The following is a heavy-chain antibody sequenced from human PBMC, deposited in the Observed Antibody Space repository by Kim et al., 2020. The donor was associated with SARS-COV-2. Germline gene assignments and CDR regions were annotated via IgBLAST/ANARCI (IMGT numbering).Heavy chain of an antibody. CDR1: GFTFSSYA. J-gene: IGHJ6*02. CDR3: ARDGAITIFGVVAHSHYGMDV. V-gene: IGHV3-30*04. CDR2: ISYDGSNK. Sequence: GGSLRLSCAASGFTFSSYAMHWVRQAPGKGLEWVAVISYDGSNKYYVDSVKGRFTISRDNSKNTLYLQMNSLRAEDTAGYYCARDGAITIFGVVAHSHYGMDVWGQGTTVTVSS. D-gene: IGHD3-3*01.